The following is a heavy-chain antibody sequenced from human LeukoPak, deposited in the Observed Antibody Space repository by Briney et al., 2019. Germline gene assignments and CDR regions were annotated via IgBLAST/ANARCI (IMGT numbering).Heavy chain of an antibody. CDR3: ARENYYDSSCPPGTDY. J-gene: IGHJ4*02. V-gene: IGHV3-21*01. CDR2: ISSSSSYI. Sequence: GGSLRLSCAASGFTFSSYSMNWVRQAPGKGLEWVSSISSSSSYIYYADSVKGRFTISRDNAKNSLYLQMNSLRAEDTAVYYCARENYYDSSCPPGTDYWGQGTLVTVSS. CDR1: GFTFSSYS. D-gene: IGHD3-22*01.